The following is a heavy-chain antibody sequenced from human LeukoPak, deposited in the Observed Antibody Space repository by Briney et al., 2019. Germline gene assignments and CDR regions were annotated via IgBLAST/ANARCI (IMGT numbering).Heavy chain of an antibody. CDR2: INPNSGGT. CDR1: GYTFTGYY. J-gene: IGHJ5*02. D-gene: IGHD3-22*01. V-gene: IGHV1-2*02. Sequence: ASVKVSCKAFGYTFTGYYMHWVRQAPGQGLEWMGWINPNSGGTNYAQKFQGRVTMTRDTSISTAYMELSRLRSDDTAVYYCARETPHYYDSSGYPEPLTWWFDPWGQGTLVTVSS. CDR3: ARETPHYYDSSGYPEPLTWWFDP.